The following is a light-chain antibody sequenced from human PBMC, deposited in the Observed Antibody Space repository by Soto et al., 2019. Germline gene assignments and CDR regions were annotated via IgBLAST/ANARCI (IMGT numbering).Light chain of an antibody. J-gene: IGKJ1*01. CDR3: QQIYVAPVT. Sequence: DVPMTQSPSSLSASVGDRVTITCRASQSINSCLNWYQQKPGKAPKLLIYAASNLQSGVPSRFSGSESGTDFILTISSLQPEDFATYYCQQIYVAPVTFGQGTKVEIK. CDR1: QSINSC. CDR2: AAS. V-gene: IGKV1-39*01.